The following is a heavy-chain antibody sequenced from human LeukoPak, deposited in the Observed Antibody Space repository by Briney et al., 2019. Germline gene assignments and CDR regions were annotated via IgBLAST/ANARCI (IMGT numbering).Heavy chain of an antibody. V-gene: IGHV3-21*01. D-gene: IGHD3-16*01. CDR2: ISSSSTYT. CDR3: ARTGYGYNYFDY. CDR1: GFTFNSYA. J-gene: IGHJ4*02. Sequence: GGSLRLSCAASGFTFNSYAMSWVRQAPGKGLEWVSSISSSSTYTYYADSVKGRFTISRDNAKNSLYLQMNSLRAEDTAVYYCARTGYGYNYFDYWGQGTLVTVSS.